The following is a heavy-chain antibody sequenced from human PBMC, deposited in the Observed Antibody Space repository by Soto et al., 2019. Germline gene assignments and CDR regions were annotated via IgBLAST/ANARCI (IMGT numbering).Heavy chain of an antibody. CDR1: GGSISSGGYY. Sequence: SETLSLTCTVSGGSISSGGYYWSWIRQHPWKGLEWIGYIYYSGSTYYNPSLTSRVTISVDTSKNQFSLKLSSVTAADTALYYCARDRLGYGYFEYWGPATLLTVFS. CDR2: IYYSGST. CDR3: ARDRLGYGYFEY. D-gene: IGHD4-17*01. V-gene: IGHV4-31*03. J-gene: IGHJ4*02.